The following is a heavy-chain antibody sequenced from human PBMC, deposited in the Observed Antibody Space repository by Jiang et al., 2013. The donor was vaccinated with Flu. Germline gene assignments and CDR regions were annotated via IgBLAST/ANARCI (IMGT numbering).Heavy chain of an antibody. CDR3: ARHLGVDFRGIAVAGTGWFDP. D-gene: IGHD6-19*01. CDR2: IYYSGST. J-gene: IGHJ5*02. CDR1: GGSISSSSYY. V-gene: IGHV4-39*01. Sequence: ETLSLTCTVSGGSISSSSYYWGWIRQPPGKGLEWIGSIYYSGSTYYNPSLKSRVTISVDTSKNQFSLKPSSVTAADTAVYYCARHLGVDFRGIAVAGTGWFDPWGQGTLVTVSS.